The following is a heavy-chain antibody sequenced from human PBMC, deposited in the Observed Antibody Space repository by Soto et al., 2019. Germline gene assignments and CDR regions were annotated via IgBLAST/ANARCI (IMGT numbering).Heavy chain of an antibody. CDR2: IIPILGIA. Sequence: QVQLVQSGAEVKKPGSSVKVSCKASGGTFSSYTISWVRQAPGQGLEWMGRIIPILGIANYAQKFQGRVTITADKSTSTAYMELSSLRSEDTAVYYFASNPELADAFDIWGQGTLVTVSS. D-gene: IGHD1-26*01. CDR3: ASNPELADAFDI. CDR1: GGTFSSYT. J-gene: IGHJ3*02. V-gene: IGHV1-69*02.